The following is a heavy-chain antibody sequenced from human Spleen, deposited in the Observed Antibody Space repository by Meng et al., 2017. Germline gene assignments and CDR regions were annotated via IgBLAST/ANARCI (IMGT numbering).Heavy chain of an antibody. CDR3: AKAKFASSWYVGFDI. Sequence: GESLKISCAASGFTFSSYAMSWVRQAPGKGLEWVSTISGSGYADSVKGRFTISRDNSKNTLHLQMNSLRAEDTAVYYCAKAKFASSWYVGFDIWGQGTMVTVSS. D-gene: IGHD6-13*01. V-gene: IGHV3-23*01. CDR1: GFTFSSYA. CDR2: ISGSG. J-gene: IGHJ3*02.